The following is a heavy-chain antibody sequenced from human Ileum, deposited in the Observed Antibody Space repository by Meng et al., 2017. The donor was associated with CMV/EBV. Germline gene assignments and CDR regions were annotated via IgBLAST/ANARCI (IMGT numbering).Heavy chain of an antibody. D-gene: IGHD5-24*01. Sequence: SGFTFSSRGMHWVRQALGKGLEWVAFIRFDGSDKYYIDSVRGRFTISRDDSKNTLYLQMDSLRVEDTAVYYCAKEGSRARLQFTLDYWGQGAPVTVSS. V-gene: IGHV3-30*02. CDR3: AKEGSRARLQFTLDY. J-gene: IGHJ4*02. CDR2: IRFDGSDK. CDR1: GFTFSSRG.